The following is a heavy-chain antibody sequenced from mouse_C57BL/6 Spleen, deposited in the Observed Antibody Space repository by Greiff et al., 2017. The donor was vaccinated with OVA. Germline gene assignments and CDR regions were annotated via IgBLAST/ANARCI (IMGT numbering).Heavy chain of an antibody. CDR1: GYTFTDYT. CDR2: IYPGDGST. D-gene: IGHD2-3*01. V-gene: IGHV1-78*01. CDR3: ARSDDGWYLGEFDY. J-gene: IGHJ2*01. Sequence: QVQLQQSDAELVKPGASVKISCKASGYTFTDYTIHWMKQRPEQGLEWIGYIYPGDGSTKYNEKFKGKATLTADKSSSTAYMQLNSLTSEDSAVYFCARSDDGWYLGEFDYWGQGTTLTVSS.